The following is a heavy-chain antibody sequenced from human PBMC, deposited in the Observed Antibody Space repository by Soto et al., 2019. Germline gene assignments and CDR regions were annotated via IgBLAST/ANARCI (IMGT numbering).Heavy chain of an antibody. D-gene: IGHD2-15*01. CDR1: GGSISSSSYY. CDR2: IYYSGST. CDR3: ARHTPAISISDH. J-gene: IGHJ4*02. Sequence: SETLSLTCTVSGGSISSSSYYWGWIRQPPGKGLEWIGSIYYSGSTYYNPSLKSRVTISVDTSKNQFSLKLRSVTAADTAVYYCARHTPAISISDHWGQGTLVTVSS. V-gene: IGHV4-39*01.